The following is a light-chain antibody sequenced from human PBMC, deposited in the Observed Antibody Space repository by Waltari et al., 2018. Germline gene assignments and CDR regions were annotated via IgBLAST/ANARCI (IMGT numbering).Light chain of an antibody. V-gene: IGKV3-20*01. CDR1: QSVSSNF. J-gene: IGKJ2*01. CDR3: HQYANSPVT. Sequence: EIVLTQSPGTLSLSPGERATLSCRASQSVSSNFLAWYQQKPGQAPRLLIYGASRRATDVPDRFSGSGSGSDFTLTITRLVPEDFAMFYCHQYANSPVTFGQGTKLEI. CDR2: GAS.